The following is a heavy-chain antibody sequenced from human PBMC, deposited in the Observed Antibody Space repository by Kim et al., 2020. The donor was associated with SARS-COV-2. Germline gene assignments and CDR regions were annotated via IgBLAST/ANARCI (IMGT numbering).Heavy chain of an antibody. D-gene: IGHD4-17*01. CDR1: GFIVSSNY. J-gene: IGHJ6*02. V-gene: IGHV3-66*01. CDR2: IYSGGST. Sequence: GGSLRLSCAASGFIVSSNYMRWVRQAPGKGLEWVPVIYSGGSTYYADSAKGRFTSSRDNSKNMLYLQMNSMRAEDTDVYYCARDATDYGDYWSGYYYGMDVWGQGTTVTVSS. CDR3: ARDATDYGDYWSGYYYGMDV.